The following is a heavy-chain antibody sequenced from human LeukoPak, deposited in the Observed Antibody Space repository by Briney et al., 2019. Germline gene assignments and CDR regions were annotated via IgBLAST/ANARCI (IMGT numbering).Heavy chain of an antibody. CDR3: ARSIAALNWFDP. CDR2: IYYSGST. V-gene: IGHV4-59*01. CDR1: GGSISSYY. J-gene: IGHJ5*02. D-gene: IGHD6-6*01. Sequence: KTSETLSLTCTVSGGSISSYYWSWIRQPPGKGLEWIGYIYYSGSTNYNPSLKSRVTISVDTSKNQFSLKLSSVTAADTAVYYCARSIAALNWFDPWGQGTLVTVSS.